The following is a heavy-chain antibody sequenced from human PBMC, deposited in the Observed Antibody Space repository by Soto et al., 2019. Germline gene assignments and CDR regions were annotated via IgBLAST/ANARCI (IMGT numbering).Heavy chain of an antibody. Sequence: PGESLKISCKCSGYRFTSYWIGWVRQMPGKGLEWMGIIYPGDSDTRYSPSFQGQVTISADKSISTAYLQWSSLKASDTAMYYCARVFTVTTYYWFDPWGQGTLVTVSS. J-gene: IGHJ5*02. CDR1: GYRFTSYW. V-gene: IGHV5-51*01. CDR2: IYPGDSDT. CDR3: ARVFTVTTYYWFDP. D-gene: IGHD4-17*01.